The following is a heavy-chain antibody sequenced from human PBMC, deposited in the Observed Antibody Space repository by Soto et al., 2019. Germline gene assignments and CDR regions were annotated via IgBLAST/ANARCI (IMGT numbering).Heavy chain of an antibody. CDR2: INPNSGGT. CDR3: ARDSNSGWINWFDP. CDR1: GYTFTGYY. V-gene: IGHV1-2*04. Sequence: GASVKVSCKASGYTFTGYYMHWVRQAPGQGLEWMGWINPNSGGTNYAQKFQGWVTMTRDTSISTAYMELSRLRSDDTAVYYCARDSNSGWINWFDPWGQGTLVTVSS. J-gene: IGHJ5*02. D-gene: IGHD6-19*01.